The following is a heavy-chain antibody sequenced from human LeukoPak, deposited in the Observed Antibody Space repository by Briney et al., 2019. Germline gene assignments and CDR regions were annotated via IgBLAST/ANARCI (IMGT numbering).Heavy chain of an antibody. Sequence: SVKVSCKASGGTLRSYAISWVRQAPGHGLEWMGGIIPLFGIAYYAQQSVRRVTITADKSKITHHLELSSVRSEDPGVHYFGRDRPYSSGPAIDYWGQGTLVTVSS. CDR2: IIPLFGIA. CDR1: GGTLRSYA. D-gene: IGHD6-19*01. J-gene: IGHJ4*02. V-gene: IGHV1-69*17. CDR3: GRDRPYSSGPAIDY.